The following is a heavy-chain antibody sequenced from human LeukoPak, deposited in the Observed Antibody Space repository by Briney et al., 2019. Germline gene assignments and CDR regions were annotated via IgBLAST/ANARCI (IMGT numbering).Heavy chain of an antibody. D-gene: IGHD2-2*01. CDR2: IHPGDSDT. CDR1: GYSFSSYW. V-gene: IGHV5-51*01. J-gene: IGHJ4*02. CDR3: ARGGYCSSTSCLPYS. Sequence: GESLKISCTGSGYSFSSYWIGWVRQMSGKGLEWMGIIHPGDSDTRYSPSFQGQVTISADKSISTAYLQWSSLKASDTAMYYCARGGYCSSTSCLPYSWGQGTLVTVSS.